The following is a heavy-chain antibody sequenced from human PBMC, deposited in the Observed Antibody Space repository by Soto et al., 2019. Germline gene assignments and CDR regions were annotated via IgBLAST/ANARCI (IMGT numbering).Heavy chain of an antibody. CDR2: IIPVFGTA. CDR1: GGTLGNYG. V-gene: IGHV1-69*12. Sequence: QVQLVQSGAEVKKPGSSVKVSCKASGGTLGNYGISWVRQAPGQGLEWMGGIIPVFGTANYAQKFQGRVTITADESTGTVYMEVSSLRSEDTAVYYCARGDATKIVVTTYYGMDVWGQGTTVTVSS. CDR3: ARGDATKIVVTTYYGMDV. D-gene: IGHD4-17*01. J-gene: IGHJ6*02.